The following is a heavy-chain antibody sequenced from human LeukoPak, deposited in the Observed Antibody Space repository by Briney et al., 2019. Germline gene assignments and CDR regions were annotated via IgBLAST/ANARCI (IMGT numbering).Heavy chain of an antibody. V-gene: IGHV1-8*03. CDR1: GGTFSSYA. J-gene: IGHJ6*03. CDR3: ARAHGKFLEWLPINYYYYYMDV. Sequence: ASVKVSCKASGGTFSSYAISWVRQATGQGLEWMGSMNPNSGNTGYAQKFQGRVTITRNTSISTAYMELSSLRSEDTAVYYCARAHGKFLEWLPINYYYYYMDVWGKGTTVTVSS. CDR2: MNPNSGNT. D-gene: IGHD3-3*01.